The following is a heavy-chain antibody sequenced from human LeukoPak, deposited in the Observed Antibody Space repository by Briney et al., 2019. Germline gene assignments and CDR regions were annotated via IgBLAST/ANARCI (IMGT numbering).Heavy chain of an antibody. J-gene: IGHJ4*02. CDR2: INWNGGRI. Sequence: GGSLRLSCGASGFTFDDFVMGWVRQVPGQGLKWVSGINWNGGRIIYADSVKGRFTISRDNAKNSLYLQMNSLRAEDTALYYCATYSFDRGYYFDYWGQGTLVTVSS. CDR3: ATYSFDRGYYFDY. CDR1: GFTFDDFV. V-gene: IGHV3-20*04. D-gene: IGHD3-22*01.